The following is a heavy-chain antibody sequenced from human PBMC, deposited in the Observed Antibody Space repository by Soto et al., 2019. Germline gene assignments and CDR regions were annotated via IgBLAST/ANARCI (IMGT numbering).Heavy chain of an antibody. Sequence: QPGGSLRLSCAASGFTVSSNYMSWVRQAPGKGLEWVSVIYSGGSTYYADSVKGRFTISRHNSKNTLYLQMNSLRAEDTAVYYCAREMYYYDNPPPLAFDIWGQGTMVTVSS. CDR2: IYSGGST. D-gene: IGHD3-22*01. CDR3: AREMYYYDNPPPLAFDI. CDR1: GFTVSSNY. J-gene: IGHJ3*02. V-gene: IGHV3-53*04.